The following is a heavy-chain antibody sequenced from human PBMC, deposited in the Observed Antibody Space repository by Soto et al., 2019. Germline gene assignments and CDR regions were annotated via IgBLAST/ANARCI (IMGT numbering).Heavy chain of an antibody. CDR1: GFTFSSYS. CDR2: ISSSSSYI. Sequence: GGSLRLSCAASGFTFSSYSMNWVRQAPGKGLEWVSSISSSSSYIYYADSVKGRFTISRDNAKNSLYLQMNSLRAEDTAVYYCANKPGIAVGHWGQGTLVTVSS. D-gene: IGHD6-19*01. J-gene: IGHJ4*02. CDR3: ANKPGIAVGH. V-gene: IGHV3-21*01.